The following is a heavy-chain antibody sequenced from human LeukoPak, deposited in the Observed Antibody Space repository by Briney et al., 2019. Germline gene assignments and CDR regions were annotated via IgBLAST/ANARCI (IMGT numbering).Heavy chain of an antibody. J-gene: IGHJ4*02. Sequence: PGGSLRLSCAASGFTFSSYGFNWVRQAPGKGLEWVAVISYDGDYKYYPDSVKGRFTISRDNSKNTLSLQMNSQRVGDTAVYYCAKDRSSGCLDYWGQGTLVTVSS. CDR2: ISYDGDYK. D-gene: IGHD6-19*01. CDR1: GFTFSSYG. CDR3: AKDRSSGCLDY. V-gene: IGHV3-30*18.